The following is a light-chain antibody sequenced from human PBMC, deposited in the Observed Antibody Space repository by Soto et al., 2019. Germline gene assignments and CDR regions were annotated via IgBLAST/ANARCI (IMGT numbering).Light chain of an antibody. CDR1: QSISTR. CDR3: QQSYRAQWT. J-gene: IGKJ1*01. CDR2: AAS. V-gene: IGKV1-39*01. Sequence: DLQMTQSPSTVSASVGDTVTITCRASQSISTRLAWYQQKAGTAPKVLIYAASSLQSGVPSRFNGSGFGTDFTFAISSLQPEDLATYYCQQSYRAQWTFGQGTKVDIK.